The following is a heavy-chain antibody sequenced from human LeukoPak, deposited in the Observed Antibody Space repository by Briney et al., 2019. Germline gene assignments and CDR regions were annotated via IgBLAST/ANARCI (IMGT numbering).Heavy chain of an antibody. J-gene: IGHJ3*02. CDR1: GYTFKGFY. D-gene: IGHD6-13*01. Sequence: ASVKVSCKAFGYTFKGFYIHWVRQAPGQGLEWMGIINPSGGSTNYAQKFQGRVTMTRDMSTSTVYMELSSLISEDTAMYYCARIGAAENDDAFDIWGQGTVVTVSS. CDR3: ARIGAAENDDAFDI. CDR2: INPSGGST. V-gene: IGHV1-46*02.